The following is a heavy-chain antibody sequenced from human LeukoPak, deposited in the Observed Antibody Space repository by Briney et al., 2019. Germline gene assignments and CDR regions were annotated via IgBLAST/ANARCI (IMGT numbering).Heavy chain of an antibody. CDR3: ARDRGCSGGSCYFFDY. J-gene: IGHJ4*02. D-gene: IGHD2-15*01. Sequence: GASVKVSCKASGYTFTSYYMHWVRQAPGQGLEWMGIINPSGGSTSYAQKFQGRVTMARDTSTSTVYMELSSLRSEDTAVYYCARDRGCSGGSCYFFDYWGQGTLVTVSS. CDR1: GYTFTSYY. CDR2: INPSGGST. V-gene: IGHV1-46*01.